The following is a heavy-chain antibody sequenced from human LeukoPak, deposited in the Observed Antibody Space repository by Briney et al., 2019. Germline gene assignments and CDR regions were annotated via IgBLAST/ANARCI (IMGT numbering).Heavy chain of an antibody. CDR2: ISAYSGNT. CDR3: ARGGGSYGDYPLWLGY. D-gene: IGHD4-17*01. CDR1: VYTFSGYG. J-gene: IGHJ4*02. Sequence: ASVKVSCKASVYTFSGYGFSWVRQAPGQGLEWMGWISAYSGNTKYAQKYQARVTLTTDTSTSTAYMELRSLRSDDTAVYYCARGGGSYGDYPLWLGYWGQGTLVTVSS. V-gene: IGHV1-18*01.